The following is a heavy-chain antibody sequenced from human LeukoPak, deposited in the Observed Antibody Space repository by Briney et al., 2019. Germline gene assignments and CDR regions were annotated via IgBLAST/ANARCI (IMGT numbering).Heavy chain of an antibody. Sequence: GGSLRLSCAASGFTFSSYAMHWVRQAPGKGLEWVAVISYDGSNKYYADSVKGRFTISRDNSKNTLYLQMNSLRAEDTAVYYCARPYGGNSFDAFDIWGQGTLVTVSS. CDR3: ARPYGGNSFDAFDI. CDR1: GFTFSSYA. J-gene: IGHJ3*02. D-gene: IGHD4-23*01. V-gene: IGHV3-30*04. CDR2: ISYDGSNK.